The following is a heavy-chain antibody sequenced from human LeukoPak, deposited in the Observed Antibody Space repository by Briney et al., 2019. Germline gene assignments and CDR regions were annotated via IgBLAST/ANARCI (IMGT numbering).Heavy chain of an antibody. CDR3: AKFPYGDYVHY. Sequence: AGGSLRLSCAASGFTVSSNYMSWVRQAPGKGLEWVSVISSGGSAFYADSVKGRFTISRDNAKNSLYLQMNSLRAEDTAVYYCAKFPYGDYVHYWGQGTLVTVSS. V-gene: IGHV3-66*01. J-gene: IGHJ4*02. D-gene: IGHD4-17*01. CDR2: ISSGGSA. CDR1: GFTVSSNY.